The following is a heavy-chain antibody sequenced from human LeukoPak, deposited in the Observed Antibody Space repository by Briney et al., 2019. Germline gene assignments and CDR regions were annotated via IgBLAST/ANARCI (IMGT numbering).Heavy chain of an antibody. D-gene: IGHD6-13*01. CDR2: IYSGGST. CDR3: ARDNVYSSSWYGNDAFDI. J-gene: IGHJ3*02. Sequence: GGSLRLSCAASGFTVSSNYMSWVRQAPGKGLEWVSVIYSGGSTYYADSVKGRFTISRDNSKNTLYLQMNSLRAEDTAVYYCARDNVYSSSWYGNDAFDIWGQGTMVTVSS. V-gene: IGHV3-66*01. CDR1: GFTVSSNY.